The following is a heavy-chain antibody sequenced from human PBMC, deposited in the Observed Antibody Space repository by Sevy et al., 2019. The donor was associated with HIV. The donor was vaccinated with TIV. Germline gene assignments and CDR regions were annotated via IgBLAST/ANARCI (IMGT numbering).Heavy chain of an antibody. D-gene: IGHD3-16*02. J-gene: IGHJ6*02. Sequence: GESLKISCAASGFTVSSNYMSWVRQAPGKGLEWVSVIYSGGSTYYADSVKGRFTISRDNSKNTLYLQMNSLRAEDTAVYYCAREAFRRLGELSPVVDYYYYGMDVWGQGTTVTVSS. V-gene: IGHV3-66*01. CDR2: IYSGGST. CDR3: AREAFRRLGELSPVVDYYYYGMDV. CDR1: GFTVSSNY.